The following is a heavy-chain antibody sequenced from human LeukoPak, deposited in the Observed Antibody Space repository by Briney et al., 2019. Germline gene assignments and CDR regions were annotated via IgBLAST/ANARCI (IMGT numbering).Heavy chain of an antibody. CDR2: IYPGDSDT. V-gene: IGHV5-51*01. D-gene: IGHD6-19*01. CDR3: ARRANSGWLLASYFDC. J-gene: IGHJ4*02. CDR1: GYNFCTSW. Sequence: ESLKIPFKGSGYNFCTSWIGLVRQMPGKSLELMGIIYPGDSDTRYTPSFQGQVTISVDKSITTAYLQWSSLKASDTAIYYCARRANSGWLLASYFDCWGQGTLVTVSS.